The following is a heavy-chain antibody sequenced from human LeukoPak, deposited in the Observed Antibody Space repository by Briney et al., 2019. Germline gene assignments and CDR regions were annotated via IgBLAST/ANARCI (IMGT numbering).Heavy chain of an antibody. D-gene: IGHD4-23*01. CDR1: GGSISSSNW. CDR3: GRSCYGGEEGYLDL. V-gene: IGHV4-4*02. Sequence: PSGTLSLTCAVSGGSISSSNWWSWVRQPPGKGLEWIGEIYHSGSTNYNPSLKSRVTISVDKSKNQFSLKLSSVTAADTAVYYCGRSCYGGEEGYLDLWGQGNLGTGSS. J-gene: IGHJ4*02. CDR2: IYHSGST.